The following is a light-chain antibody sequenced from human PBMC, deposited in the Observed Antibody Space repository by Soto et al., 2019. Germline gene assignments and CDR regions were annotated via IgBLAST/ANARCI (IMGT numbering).Light chain of an antibody. CDR2: YKSDSDK. CDR1: SGINVGTYR. CDR3: MIWHSSAWV. V-gene: IGLV5-45*03. Sequence: QAVVTQPSSLSASPGASASLTCTLRSGINVGTYRIYWYQQKPGSPPQYLLRYKSDSDKQQGSGVPSRFSGFKDVSANAGILLISGLQSEDEADYHCMIWHSSAWVFGGGTKLTVL. J-gene: IGLJ3*02.